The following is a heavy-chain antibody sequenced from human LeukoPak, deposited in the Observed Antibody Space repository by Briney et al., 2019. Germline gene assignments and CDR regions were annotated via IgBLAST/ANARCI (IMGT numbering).Heavy chain of an antibody. CDR2: ISHSGST. V-gene: IGHV4-34*01. J-gene: IGHJ2*01. CDR3: ARALVRATMVWYFDL. D-gene: IGHD5-12*01. CDR1: GGSFSGYY. Sequence: SETLSLTCAVSGGSFSGYYWSWIRQPPGKGLEWIGEISHSGSTNYSPSLTSRVTISVDTSKNQFSLNLSSVTAADTAVYYCARALVRATMVWYFDLWGRGTLVTVSS.